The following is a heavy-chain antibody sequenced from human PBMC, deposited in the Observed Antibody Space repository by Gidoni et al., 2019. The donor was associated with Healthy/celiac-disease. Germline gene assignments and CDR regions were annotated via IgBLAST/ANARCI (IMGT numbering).Heavy chain of an antibody. CDR3: AKMVFGTDAFDI. J-gene: IGHJ3*02. D-gene: IGHD3-3*01. CDR1: GVTFSSYA. V-gene: IGHV3-23*01. Sequence: EVQPFESGGGWVQPGGSLRLSCAAPGVTFSSYAMSWVRQAPGKGLEWVAAISGSGGSTYYADSVKGRFTISRDNSKNTLYLQMNSLRAEDTAVYYCAKMVFGTDAFDIWGQGTMVTVSS. CDR2: ISGSGGST.